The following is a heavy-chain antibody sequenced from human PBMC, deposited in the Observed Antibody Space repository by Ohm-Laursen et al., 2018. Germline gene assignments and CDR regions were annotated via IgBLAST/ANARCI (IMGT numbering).Heavy chain of an antibody. J-gene: IGHJ5*02. Sequence: SLRLSCTATGFTFDDYAMHWVRQAPGEGLEWVSSITWDSGSIGYADSVEGRFTVSRDNARNSLYLQMNSLRSEDTALYYCAKDSGGRTQQVAEKGIDLWGQGTLVTVSS. D-gene: IGHD6-13*01. CDR3: AKDSGGRTQQVAEKGIDL. CDR1: GFTFDDYA. CDR2: ITWDSGSI. V-gene: IGHV3-9*01.